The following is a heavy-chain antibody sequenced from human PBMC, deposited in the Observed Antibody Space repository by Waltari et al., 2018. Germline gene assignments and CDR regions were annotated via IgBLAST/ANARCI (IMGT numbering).Heavy chain of an antibody. CDR3: ARRTDPGTYFDY. J-gene: IGHJ4*02. D-gene: IGHD1-1*01. CDR1: GYSFTSNW. CDR2: IDPRDSYT. Sequence: EVQLVQSGAEVKKPGESLRISCKASGYSFTSNWISWVRQKPGKGLEWMGKIDPRDSYTNYSPSFQGHVTFSVDKSISTAYLQWHSLRASDTAMYYCARRTDPGTYFDYWGQGALVTVSS. V-gene: IGHV5-10-1*03.